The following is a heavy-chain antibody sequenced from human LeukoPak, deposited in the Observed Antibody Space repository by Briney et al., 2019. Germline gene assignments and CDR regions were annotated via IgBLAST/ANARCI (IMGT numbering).Heavy chain of an antibody. CDR3: ARRTPGGGDWVVP. J-gene: IGHJ5*02. Sequence: AESLKISCKGSGYSFTSYCIVWVLRLAGKGLVWRGIIYPGDADTRYSASFQDHVTTISDKTISTAYHQRSSRMASDTTMYYCARRTPGGGDWVVPWGERPLDRVPS. V-gene: IGHV5-51*01. CDR2: IYPGDADT. CDR1: GYSFTSYC. D-gene: IGHD3-10*01.